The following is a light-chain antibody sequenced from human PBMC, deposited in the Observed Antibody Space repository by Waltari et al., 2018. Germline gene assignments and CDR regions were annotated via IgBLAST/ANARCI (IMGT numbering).Light chain of an antibody. V-gene: IGKV3-20*01. CDR3: QQYSSSPALT. J-gene: IGKJ4*01. CDR1: QSVSSSY. Sequence: EIVLPPSPGTLPSSPRERDILSSRASQSVSSSYLAWYQQKPGQAPRLLIYGASSRATGIPDRCSGSGSGTDFTLTTSRLEPEDFAVYYCQQYSSSPALTFGGGTKVEIK. CDR2: GAS.